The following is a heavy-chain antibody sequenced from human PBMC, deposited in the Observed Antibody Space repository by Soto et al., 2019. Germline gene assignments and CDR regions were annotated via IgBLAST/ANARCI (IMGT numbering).Heavy chain of an antibody. J-gene: IGHJ5*02. V-gene: IGHV3-23*01. D-gene: IGHD2-2*01. CDR2: ISGSGGST. CDR1: GFTFSSYA. Sequence: GGSLRLSCAASGFTFSSYAMSWVRQAPGKGLEWVSAISGSGGSTYYADSVKGRFTISRDNSKNTLYLQMNSLRAEDTAVYYCEKDRGIVVVPAAVFDPWGQGTLVTVSS. CDR3: EKDRGIVVVPAAVFDP.